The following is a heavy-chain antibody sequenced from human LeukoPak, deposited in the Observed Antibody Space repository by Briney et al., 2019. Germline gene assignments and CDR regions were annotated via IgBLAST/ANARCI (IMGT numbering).Heavy chain of an antibody. CDR2: INPSGGST. Sequence: ASVKVSCKASGYTFTNYYIHWVRQAPGQGLECMGIINPSGGSTSYAQKFQGRVTMTRDMSTSTVYMELSSLRSEDAAVYYCARGGVGATTYVWFDPWGQGTLVTVSS. J-gene: IGHJ5*02. D-gene: IGHD1-26*01. V-gene: IGHV1-46*01. CDR3: ARGGVGATTYVWFDP. CDR1: GYTFTNYY.